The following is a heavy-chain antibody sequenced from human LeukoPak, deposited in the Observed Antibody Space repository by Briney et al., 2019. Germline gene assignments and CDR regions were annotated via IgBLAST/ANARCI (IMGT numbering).Heavy chain of an antibody. J-gene: IGHJ3*02. V-gene: IGHV3-7*04. Sequence: GGSLRLSCAASGFTFSTFWMTWVRQAPGKGLEWVANIRQDGSEKYYVDSVEGRFTISRDNAKKSLFLQMNSLRVDDTAVYYCARDMRGDGFDIWGQGTMVTASS. CDR2: IRQDGSEK. D-gene: IGHD2-2*01. CDR3: ARDMRGDGFDI. CDR1: GFTFSTFW.